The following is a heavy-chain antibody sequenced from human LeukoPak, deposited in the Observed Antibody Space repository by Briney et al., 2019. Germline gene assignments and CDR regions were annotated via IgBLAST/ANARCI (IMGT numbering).Heavy chain of an antibody. CDR1: GYTFTSYG. V-gene: IGHV1-18*01. D-gene: IGHD3-22*01. CDR2: ISAYNGNT. CDR3: ARAGPVMYYYDSSGKNWFDP. Sequence: ASVKVSCTASGYTFTSYGISWVRQAPGQGLEWMGWISAYNGNTNYAQKLQGRVTMTTDTSTSTAYMELRSLRSDDTAVYYCARAGPVMYYYDSSGKNWFDPWGQGTLVTVSS. J-gene: IGHJ5*02.